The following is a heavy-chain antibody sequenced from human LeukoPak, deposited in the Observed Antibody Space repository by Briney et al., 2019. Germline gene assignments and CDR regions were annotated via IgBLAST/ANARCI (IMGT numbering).Heavy chain of an antibody. CDR3: AKIWGSSGWYEYSFDY. CDR2: IWYDGSNK. CDR1: GFTFSNYG. V-gene: IGHV3-33*06. D-gene: IGHD6-19*01. Sequence: SGGSLRLSCAASGFTFSNYGMHWVRQAPGKGLEWVALIWYDGSNKYYADSVKGRFTISRDNSKNTLYLQMNSLRPEDTAVYYCAKIWGSSGWYEYSFDYWGQGTLVTVSS. J-gene: IGHJ4*02.